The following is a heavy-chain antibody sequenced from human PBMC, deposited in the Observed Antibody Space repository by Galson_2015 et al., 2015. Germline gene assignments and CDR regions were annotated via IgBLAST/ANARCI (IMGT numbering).Heavy chain of an antibody. CDR1: GYSFNTYW. CDR3: ARRVRACSGGTCYYFDY. CDR2: IYPGDSDT. Sequence: SGAEVKKPGEPLKLSCQGSGYSFNTYWIAWVRQMPGKGLEWMGVIYPGDSDTRYGPSFQGQVTISADKSISTAYLQWSGLKASDTAMYYCARRVRACSGGTCYYFDYWGQGTLVTVSS. J-gene: IGHJ4*02. V-gene: IGHV5-51*01. D-gene: IGHD2-15*01.